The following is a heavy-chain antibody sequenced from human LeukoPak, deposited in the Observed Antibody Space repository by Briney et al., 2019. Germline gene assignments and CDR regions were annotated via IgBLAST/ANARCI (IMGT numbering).Heavy chain of an antibody. CDR1: GGSFSGYY. V-gene: IGHV4-34*01. CDR2: INHSGST. CDR3: ARGHYYGSGSYYKRTYYYYYGMDV. Sequence: SETLSLTCAVYGGSFSGYYWSWIRQPPGKGLEWIGEINHSGSTNYNPSLKSRVTISVDTSKNQFSLKLSSVTAADSAVYYRARGHYYGSGSYYKRTYYYYYGMDVWGQGTTVTVSS. J-gene: IGHJ6*02. D-gene: IGHD3-10*01.